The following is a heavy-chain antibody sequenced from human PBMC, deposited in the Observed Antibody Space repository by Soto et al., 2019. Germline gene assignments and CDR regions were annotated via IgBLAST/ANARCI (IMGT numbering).Heavy chain of an antibody. J-gene: IGHJ4*02. CDR3: AKPSLHSSSWSTYYFDY. CDR1: GFTFSSYA. D-gene: IGHD6-13*01. Sequence: GGSLRLSCSASGFTFSSYAMSWVRQAPGKGLEWVSAISGSGGSTYYADSVKGRFTISRDNSKNTLYLQMNSLRAEDTAVYYCAKPSLHSSSWSTYYFDYWGQGTLVTVSS. CDR2: ISGSGGST. V-gene: IGHV3-23*01.